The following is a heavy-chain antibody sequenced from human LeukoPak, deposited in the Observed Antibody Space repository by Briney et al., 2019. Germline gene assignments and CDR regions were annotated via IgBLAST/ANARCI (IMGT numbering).Heavy chain of an antibody. CDR1: GYSISSGYY. Sequence: SETLSLTCIVSGYSISSGYYWGWIRKPPGKGLEWIGNIYHSGITYYNLYNPSLKSRVIISVDTSKNHFSLKLSSVTAADTAVYYCARGPYKYDGSGAFDIWGQGTKVTVSS. D-gene: IGHD3-22*01. CDR3: ARGPYKYDGSGAFDI. V-gene: IGHV4-38-2*02. CDR2: IYHSGIT. J-gene: IGHJ3*02.